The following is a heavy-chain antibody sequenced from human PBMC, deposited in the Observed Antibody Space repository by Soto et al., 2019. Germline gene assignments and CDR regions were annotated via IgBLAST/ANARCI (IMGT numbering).Heavy chain of an antibody. CDR2: MNPNSGNT. V-gene: IGHV1-8*01. J-gene: IGHJ6*02. CDR1: GYTFTSYD. CDR3: ARFKGGTIFGVVRVYYGMDV. D-gene: IGHD3-3*01. Sequence: GASVKVSCKASGYTFTSYDINWVRQATGRGLEWMGWMNPNSGNTGYAQKFQGRVTMTRNTSISTAYMELSSLRSEDTAVYYCARFKGGTIFGVVRVYYGMDVWGQGTTVTVSS.